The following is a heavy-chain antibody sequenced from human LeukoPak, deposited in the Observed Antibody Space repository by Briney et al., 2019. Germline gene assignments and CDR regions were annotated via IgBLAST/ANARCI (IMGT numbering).Heavy chain of an antibody. Sequence: GGSLRLSCAASGFTFSSYGMHWVRQAPGKGLEWVAVISYDGSNKYYADSVKGRFTISRDNSKNTLYLQMNSLRAEDTAVYYCARDVALRYFDWLPPDYWGQGTLVTVSS. D-gene: IGHD3-9*01. CDR1: GFTFSSYG. V-gene: IGHV3-30*03. CDR2: ISYDGSNK. CDR3: ARDVALRYFDWLPPDY. J-gene: IGHJ4*02.